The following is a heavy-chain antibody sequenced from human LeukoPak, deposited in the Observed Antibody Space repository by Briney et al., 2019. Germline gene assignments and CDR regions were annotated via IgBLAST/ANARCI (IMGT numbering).Heavy chain of an antibody. CDR3: ARDRLYYYDGSTYYSPHYGMDV. CDR1: GFTFSSYA. Sequence: GGSLRLSCAASGFTFSSYAMHWVRQAPGKGLEWVAVISYDGNSKYYADSVKGRFPISRDTSKNTLYLQMSSLRPEDTAVYYCARDRLYYYDGSTYYSPHYGMDVWGQGTTVTVSS. D-gene: IGHD3-22*01. V-gene: IGHV3-30-3*01. J-gene: IGHJ6*02. CDR2: ISYDGNSK.